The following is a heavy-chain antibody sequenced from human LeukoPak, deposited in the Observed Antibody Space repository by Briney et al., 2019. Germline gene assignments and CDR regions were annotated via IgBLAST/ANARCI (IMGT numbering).Heavy chain of an antibody. D-gene: IGHD3-22*01. CDR2: ISGSGGST. V-gene: IGHV3-23*01. CDR3: AKGAVYYDSSGYYRIDY. Sequence: TGESLRLSCAASGFTFSSYAMSWVRQAPGKGLEWVSAISGSGGSTYYADSVKGRFTISRDNSKNTLYLQMNSLRAEDTAVYYCAKGAVYYDSSGYYRIDYWGQGTLVTVSS. J-gene: IGHJ4*02. CDR1: GFTFSSYA.